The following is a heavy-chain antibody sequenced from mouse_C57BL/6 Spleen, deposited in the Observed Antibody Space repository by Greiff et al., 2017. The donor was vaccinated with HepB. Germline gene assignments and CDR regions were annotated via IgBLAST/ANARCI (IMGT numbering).Heavy chain of an antibody. J-gene: IGHJ4*01. V-gene: IGHV2-6-1*01. D-gene: IGHD2-5*01. CDR3: ARHYSNYRYAMDY. Sequence: QVQLKESGPGLVAPSQRLSITCTVSGFSLTSYGVHWVRQPPGKGLEWLVVIWSDGSTTYNSALKSRLSISKDNSKSQGFLKMNSLQTDDTAMYYCARHYSNYRYAMDYWGQGTSVTVSS. CDR2: IWSDGST. CDR1: GFSLTSYG.